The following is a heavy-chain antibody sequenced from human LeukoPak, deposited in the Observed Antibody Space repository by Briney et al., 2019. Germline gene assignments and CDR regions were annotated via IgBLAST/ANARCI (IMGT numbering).Heavy chain of an antibody. CDR1: GYTFTSYY. Sequence: ASVKVSCKASGYTFTSYYMHWARQAPGQGLEWMGIINPSGGSTSYAQKFQGRVTMTRDTSTSTVYMELSSLRSEDTAVYYCARVGSSGWLDYWGQGTLVTVSS. CDR2: INPSGGST. V-gene: IGHV1-46*01. CDR3: ARVGSSGWLDY. D-gene: IGHD6-19*01. J-gene: IGHJ4*02.